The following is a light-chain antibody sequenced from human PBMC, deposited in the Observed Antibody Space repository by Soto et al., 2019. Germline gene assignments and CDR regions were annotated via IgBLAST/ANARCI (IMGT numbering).Light chain of an antibody. CDR3: QQYGSSSYT. Sequence: EIVLTQSPGTLSLSPGERATLSCRASQSVSSSYLAWYQQKPGQAPRLLIYDASSRATGIPDRFSGSGSGTDFTLTISRLEPEDLAVYYCQQYGSSSYTFGQGAELEIK. CDR2: DAS. V-gene: IGKV3-20*01. J-gene: IGKJ2*01. CDR1: QSVSSSY.